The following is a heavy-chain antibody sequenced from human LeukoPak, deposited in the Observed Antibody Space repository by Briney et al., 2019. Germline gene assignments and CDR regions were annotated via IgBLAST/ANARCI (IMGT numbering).Heavy chain of an antibody. CDR2: ISSSVSTI. CDR3: ARGLRPHYYDSSGPYSILGY. Sequence: GGSLRLSCAASGFTFSSYEMNCVRQAPGKGLGCVSYISSSVSTIYYADSVKGRFTISRDNAKNSLYLQMNSLRAEDTAVYYCARGLRPHYYDSSGPYSILGYWGQGTLVTVSS. CDR1: GFTFSSYE. J-gene: IGHJ4*02. V-gene: IGHV3-48*03. D-gene: IGHD3-22*01.